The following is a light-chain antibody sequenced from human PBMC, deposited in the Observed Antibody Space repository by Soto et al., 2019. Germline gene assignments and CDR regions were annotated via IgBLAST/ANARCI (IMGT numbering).Light chain of an antibody. Sequence: EIVLTQSPGTLSLSPGERATLSCRASQKISSSYLAWYQQKPGQTPRLLMYGASTRATGLPARFSGSGSGTDFTLTISRLEPEDFAVYYCQQYGSSPWTFGQGTKVDNK. V-gene: IGKV3-20*01. CDR3: QQYGSSPWT. CDR2: GAS. J-gene: IGKJ1*01. CDR1: QKISSSY.